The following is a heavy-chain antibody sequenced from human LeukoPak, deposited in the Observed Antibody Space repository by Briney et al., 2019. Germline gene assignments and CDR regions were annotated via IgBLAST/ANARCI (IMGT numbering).Heavy chain of an antibody. Sequence: GGSLGLSCAVSGFTITDYGMGWVRQAPGKGLEWVSAISVSGDTKYYADSVKGRFIISRDNSRNTLYLQINSLRAEDTALYYCAQGYSSGWYPYWGQGTLVTVSS. J-gene: IGHJ4*02. V-gene: IGHV3-23*01. CDR1: GFTITDYG. CDR2: ISVSGDTK. D-gene: IGHD6-19*01. CDR3: AQGYSSGWYPY.